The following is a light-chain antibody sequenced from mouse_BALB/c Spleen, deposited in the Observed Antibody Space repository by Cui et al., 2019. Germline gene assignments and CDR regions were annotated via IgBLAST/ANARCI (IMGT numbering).Light chain of an antibody. J-gene: IGKJ1*01. CDR3: HQWSSYPPT. CDR2: STS. CDR1: SSVSSSY. V-gene: IGKV4-79*01. Sequence: QIALTQSPAIMSASPGEKVTLTCSASSSVSSSYLYWYQQKPGSSPKLWIYSTSNLASGVPARFSGSGSGTSYSLTISSMEAEDAASYFCHQWSSYPPTFGGGTKLEIK.